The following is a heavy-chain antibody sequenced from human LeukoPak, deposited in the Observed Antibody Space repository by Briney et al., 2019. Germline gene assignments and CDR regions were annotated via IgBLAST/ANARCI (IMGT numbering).Heavy chain of an antibody. Sequence: GGSLRLSCAASGFTFSSYAMSWVRQAPGKGLEWVSAISGSGGSTYYADSVKGRFTISRDNSKNTLYLQMNSLRAEDTAVYYCASYLLTIFGVVRAFDIWGQGTMVTVSS. CDR1: GFTFSSYA. V-gene: IGHV3-23*01. J-gene: IGHJ3*02. D-gene: IGHD3-3*01. CDR3: ASYLLTIFGVVRAFDI. CDR2: ISGSGGST.